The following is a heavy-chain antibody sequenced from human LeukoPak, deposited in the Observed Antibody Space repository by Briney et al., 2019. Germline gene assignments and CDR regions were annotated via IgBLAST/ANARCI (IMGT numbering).Heavy chain of an antibody. J-gene: IGHJ2*01. CDR3: ARNRGYYDGNQHWYCDL. Sequence: SETLSLTCTVSGGSVSSDDYYWSWIRQPPGEGLEWIGYIYYTGSTNYNPSLKSRVTISLDTSKNQFSLKLYSVTAADTAVYYCARNRGYYDGNQHWYCDLWGRGALVTVSS. V-gene: IGHV4-61*08. CDR1: GGSVSSDDYY. CDR2: IYYTGST. D-gene: IGHD3-22*01.